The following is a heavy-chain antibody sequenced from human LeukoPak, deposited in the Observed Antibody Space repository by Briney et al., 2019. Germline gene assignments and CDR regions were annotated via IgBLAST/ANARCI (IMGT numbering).Heavy chain of an antibody. CDR1: GGSISSSSYY. V-gene: IGHV4-39*01. D-gene: IGHD3-3*01. CDR3: ARGALWSGHVDY. CDR2: IYYSGST. J-gene: IGHJ4*02. Sequence: SETLSLTCTVSGGSISSSSYYWGWIRQPPGKGLEWIGYIYYSGSTYYNPSLKSRVTMSVDTSKNQFSLKLTSVTAADTAVYYCARGALWSGHVDYWGQGTLVTVSS.